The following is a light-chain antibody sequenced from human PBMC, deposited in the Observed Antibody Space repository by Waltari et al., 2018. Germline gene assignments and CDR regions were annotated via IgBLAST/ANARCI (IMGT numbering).Light chain of an antibody. CDR1: STDVGVYNY. CDR2: EVS. V-gene: IGLV2-8*01. J-gene: IGLJ2*01. Sequence: QSALTQPPSASGSPGQSVTISCPGTSTDVGVYNYVSWYQQHPGRAPKLIIFEVSTRPSGVPDRFSGSKSGNTASLTVSGLQAEDEADYYCISYAGSDNLIFGGGTKLTVL. CDR3: ISYAGSDNLI.